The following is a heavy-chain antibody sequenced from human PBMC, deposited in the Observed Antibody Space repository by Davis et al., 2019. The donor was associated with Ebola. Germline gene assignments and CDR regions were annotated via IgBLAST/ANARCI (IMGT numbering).Heavy chain of an antibody. CDR3: ARLRGTTGFNF. D-gene: IGHD1-1*01. V-gene: IGHV5-51*01. CDR2: IYPGDSDT. CDR1: GYSFTFFW. J-gene: IGHJ4*02. Sequence: KISCKASGYSFTFFWIGWVRQVPGRGLEWMAIIYPGDSDTRYSPSFRGQITISADKSTTTAYLQWSSLRASDTATYYCARLRGTTGFNFWGQGTQVTVSS.